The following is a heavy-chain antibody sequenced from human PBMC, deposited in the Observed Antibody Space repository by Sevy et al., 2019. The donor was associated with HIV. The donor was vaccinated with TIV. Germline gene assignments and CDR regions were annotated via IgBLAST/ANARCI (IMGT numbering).Heavy chain of an antibody. CDR3: ARDSYYYDSSATHHY. CDR2: ISAYNGNT. Sequence: ASVKVSCKASGYTFTSYGISWVRQAPGQGLEWMGWISAYNGNTNYAQKLQGRVTMTTDTSTSTAYMELRSLRSDDTAVYYCARDSYYYDSSATHHYWGQGTLVTVSS. CDR1: GYTFTSYG. V-gene: IGHV1-18*01. J-gene: IGHJ4*02. D-gene: IGHD3-22*01.